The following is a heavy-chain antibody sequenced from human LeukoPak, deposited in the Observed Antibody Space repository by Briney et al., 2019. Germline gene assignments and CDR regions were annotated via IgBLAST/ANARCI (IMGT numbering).Heavy chain of an antibody. CDR1: GFTFSSSG. Sequence: GGSLRLSCAASGFTFSSSGMNWVRQAPGKGLEWISYISSSSTTIYYADSVKGRFTISRDNAKNSLYLQMNSLRAEDTAVYYCARGRWSDGMDVWGQGTTVTVSS. D-gene: IGHD4-23*01. CDR2: ISSSSTTI. V-gene: IGHV3-48*04. J-gene: IGHJ6*02. CDR3: ARGRWSDGMDV.